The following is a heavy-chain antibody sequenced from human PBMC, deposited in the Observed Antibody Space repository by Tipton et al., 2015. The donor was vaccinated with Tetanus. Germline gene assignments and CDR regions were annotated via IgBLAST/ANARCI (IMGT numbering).Heavy chain of an antibody. J-gene: IGHJ4*02. CDR2: ISWNSGSI. D-gene: IGHD5-24*01. CDR1: GGSISRYY. V-gene: IGHV3-9*01. Sequence: LSLTCTVSGGSISRYYWSWIRQPPGKGLEWVSGISWNSGSIGYADSVKGRFTISRDNAKNSLYLQMNSLRAEDTALYYCAKAGVEMATIYYFDYWGQGTLVTVSS. CDR3: AKAGVEMATIYYFDY.